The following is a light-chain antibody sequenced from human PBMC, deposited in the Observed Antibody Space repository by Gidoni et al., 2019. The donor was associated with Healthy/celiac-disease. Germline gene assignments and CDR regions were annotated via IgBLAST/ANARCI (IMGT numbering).Light chain of an antibody. CDR2: DDS. J-gene: IGLJ3*02. CDR3: QVWDSSSDQV. Sequence: SYVLTRPPSVSVAPGQTARITCGGNNIGSKSVHWYQQKPGQAPVLVVYDDSDRPSWIPERFSGSNSGNTATLTISRVEAGDEADYYCQVWDSSSDQVFGGGTKLTVL. CDR1: NIGSKS. V-gene: IGLV3-21*02.